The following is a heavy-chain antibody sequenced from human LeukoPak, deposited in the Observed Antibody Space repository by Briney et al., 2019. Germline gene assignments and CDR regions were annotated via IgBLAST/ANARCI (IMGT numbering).Heavy chain of an antibody. J-gene: IGHJ4*02. CDR3: AKVYVLRFLEWYFDY. CDR1: GFTFSSYA. CDR2: ISGSGGST. D-gene: IGHD3-3*01. V-gene: IGHV3-23*01. Sequence: LAGGSLRLSCAASGFTFSSYAMSWVRQAPGKGLEWVSAISGSGGSTYYADSVKGRFTISRDNSKNTLYLQMNSLRAEDTAVYYCAKVYVLRFLEWYFDYWGQGTLVTVSS.